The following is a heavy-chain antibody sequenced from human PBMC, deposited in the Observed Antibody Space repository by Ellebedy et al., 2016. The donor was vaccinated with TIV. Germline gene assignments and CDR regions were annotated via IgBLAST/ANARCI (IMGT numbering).Heavy chain of an antibody. Sequence: MPSETLSLTCAVSGGSLSGYYWSWIRQPPGKGLEWIGENVHTGATNYNPSLKSRVSISQDTSKSQFSLQLSSVAAADTAVYYCARGYYDDNGYYAPGEWGPGTLVAVSS. V-gene: IGHV4-34*01. D-gene: IGHD3-22*01. CDR1: GGSLSGYY. CDR3: ARGYYDDNGYYAPGE. CDR2: NVHTGAT. J-gene: IGHJ4*02.